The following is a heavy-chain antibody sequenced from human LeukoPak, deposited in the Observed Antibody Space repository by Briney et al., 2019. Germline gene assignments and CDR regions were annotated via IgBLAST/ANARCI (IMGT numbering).Heavy chain of an antibody. CDR2: ISYDGSNK. D-gene: IGHD3-22*01. J-gene: IGHJ4*02. CDR1: GFTFSSYG. V-gene: IGHV3-30*03. CDR3: ARDFSTPDYYDSSGYIDY. Sequence: GGSLRLSCAASGFTFSSYGMHWVRQAPGKGLEWVAVISYDGSNKYYADSVKGRFTISRDNSKNTLYLQMNSLRAEDTAVYYCARDFSTPDYYDSSGYIDYWGQGTLVTVSS.